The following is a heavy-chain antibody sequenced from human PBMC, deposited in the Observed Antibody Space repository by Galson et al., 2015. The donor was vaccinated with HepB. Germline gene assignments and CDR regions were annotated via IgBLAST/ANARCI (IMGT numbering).Heavy chain of an antibody. J-gene: IGHJ4*02. Sequence: SLRLSCAASGFTFSSYSMNWVRQAPGKGLEWVSSISSSSSYIYYADSAKGRFTISRDNAKNSLYLQMNSLRAEDTAVYYCAREVVVGERGGYWGQGTLVTVSS. CDR1: GFTFSSYS. CDR2: ISSSSSYI. V-gene: IGHV3-21*01. CDR3: AREVVVGERGGY. D-gene: IGHD2-21*01.